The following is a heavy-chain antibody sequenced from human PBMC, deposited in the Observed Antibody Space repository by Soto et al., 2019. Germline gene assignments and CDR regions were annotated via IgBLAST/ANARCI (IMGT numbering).Heavy chain of an antibody. CDR3: ARYYGDYDGFXY. V-gene: IGHV4-39*01. J-gene: IGHJ4*02. Sequence: SETLSLTCTVSGGSISSIGYYWGWIRQPPGKGLEWVGSIYYSGSTYYNPSLKSRVTISVDTSKNQFSLKLSSVTAADTAVYYCARYYGDYDGFXYWGQGTLVTVSS. CDR1: GGSISSIGYY. CDR2: IYYSGST. D-gene: IGHD4-17*01.